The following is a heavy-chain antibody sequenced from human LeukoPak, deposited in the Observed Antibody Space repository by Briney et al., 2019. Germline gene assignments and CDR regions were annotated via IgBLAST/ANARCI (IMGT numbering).Heavy chain of an antibody. J-gene: IGHJ4*02. Sequence: GGSLRLSCAASGFTVSSNYMSWVRQAPGKGLEWVSVIYSGGSTYYADSVKGRFTISRDNSKNTLYLQMNSLRAEDTAVYYCAKDSDSSWSQRGGFDYWGQGTLVTVSS. CDR1: GFTVSSNY. CDR2: IYSGGST. V-gene: IGHV3-53*05. D-gene: IGHD6-13*01. CDR3: AKDSDSSWSQRGGFDY.